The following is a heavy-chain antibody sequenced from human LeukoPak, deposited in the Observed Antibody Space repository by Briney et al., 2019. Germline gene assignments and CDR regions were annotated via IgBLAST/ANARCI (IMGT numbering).Heavy chain of an antibody. V-gene: IGHV3-21*01. D-gene: IGHD2-15*01. CDR2: ICSSSSSI. J-gene: IGHJ4*02. CDR3: AKSLVVAAGLFDY. CDR1: GFTFSSYS. Sequence: GGSLRLSCAASGFTFSSYSMNWVRQAPGKGLEWVSSICSSSSSIYYADSVKGRFTTSKANPKHSLYLQMNTLRAEDTAVYYCAKSLVVAAGLFDYWGQGTLVTVSS.